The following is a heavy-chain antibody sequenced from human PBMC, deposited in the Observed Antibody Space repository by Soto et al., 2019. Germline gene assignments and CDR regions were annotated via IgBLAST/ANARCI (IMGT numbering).Heavy chain of an antibody. CDR1: GYTFTIDV. Sequence: GASLNRSCKTAGYTFTIDVSSCGLHAPGQGLEWMGWISAYNGNTNYAQKLQGRVTMTTDTSTSTGYMDLRSLRSDDTAVYYCARGYCSGGSCYRLLWYWGKGTLVTVSS. V-gene: IGHV1-18*01. J-gene: IGHJ4*02. D-gene: IGHD2-15*01. CDR3: ARGYCSGGSCYRLLWY. CDR2: ISAYNGNT.